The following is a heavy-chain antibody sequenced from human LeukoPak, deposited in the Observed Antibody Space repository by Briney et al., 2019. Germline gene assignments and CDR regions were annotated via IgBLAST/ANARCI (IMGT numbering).Heavy chain of an antibody. CDR3: ATVLSDSRGWYHFDS. CDR1: GFIVRRQY. D-gene: IGHD6-19*01. J-gene: IGHJ4*02. V-gene: IGHV3-53*01. CDR2: IYSGDTT. Sequence: GGSLRLSCAASGFIVRRQYMSWVRQAPGKGLAWVSLIYSGDTTYYADSVKGRFTISRDNSKNMLYLQMNSLRAEDTAVYYCATVLSDSRGWYHFDSWGQGTLVTVSS.